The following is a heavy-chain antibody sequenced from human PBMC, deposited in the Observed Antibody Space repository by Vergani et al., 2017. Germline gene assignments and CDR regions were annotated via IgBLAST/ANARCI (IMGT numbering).Heavy chain of an antibody. CDR2: INPSGGST. J-gene: IGHJ5*02. V-gene: IGHV1-46*01. CDR3: ARDSRYCSSTSCYVGRDWFDP. Sequence: VQLVESGGGLVQPGGSLRLSCAASGFTFTSYYMHWVRQAPGQGLEWMGIINPSGGSTSYAQKFQGRVTMTRDTSTSTVYMELSSLRSEDTAVYYCARDSRYCSSTSCYVGRDWFDPWGQGTLVTVSS. CDR1: GFTFTSYY. D-gene: IGHD2-2*01.